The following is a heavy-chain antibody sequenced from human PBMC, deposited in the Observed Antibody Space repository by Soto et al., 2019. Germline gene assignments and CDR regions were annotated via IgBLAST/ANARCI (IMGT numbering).Heavy chain of an antibody. J-gene: IGHJ4*02. V-gene: IGHV4-39*01. Sequence: TSETLSLTCTVSGASIGNRNTHGAWIRQSPGKGLEYIATISYNGATYYNPSLRSRATISADTSKNQFFLSLTSVTAADTAVYYCARQDYGDSPDSCGQRTLVTVSS. CDR1: GASIGNRNTH. CDR3: ARQDYGDSPDS. CDR2: ISYNGAT. D-gene: IGHD4-17*01.